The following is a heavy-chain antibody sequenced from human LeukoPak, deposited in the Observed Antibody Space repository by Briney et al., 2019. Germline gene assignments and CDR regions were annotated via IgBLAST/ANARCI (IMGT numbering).Heavy chain of an antibody. Sequence: QPGRSLRLSCAASGFTFSSYGMHWVRQAPGKGLEWVALISYDGSNKYYADSVKGRFTISRDNSKNTLYLQMNSLRAEDTAVYYCANGYCSGGTSCYFEVFDYWGRGTLVTVSS. D-gene: IGHD2-15*01. J-gene: IGHJ4*02. V-gene: IGHV3-30*18. CDR1: GFTFSSYG. CDR3: ANGYCSGGTSCYFEVFDY. CDR2: ISYDGSNK.